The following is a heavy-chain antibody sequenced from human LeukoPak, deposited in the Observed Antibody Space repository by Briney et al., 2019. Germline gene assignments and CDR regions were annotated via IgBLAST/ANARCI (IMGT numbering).Heavy chain of an antibody. D-gene: IGHD3-10*01. CDR2: INHSGST. CDR1: GGSLSGYY. Sequence: SETLSLTCAVYGGSLSGYYWSWTRQPPGKGLEWIGEINHSGSTNYNPSLKSRVTISVDTSKNQFSLELSSVTAADTAVYYCARVRQSWFGELTYDYWGQGTLVTVSS. J-gene: IGHJ4*02. V-gene: IGHV4-34*01. CDR3: ARVRQSWFGELTYDY.